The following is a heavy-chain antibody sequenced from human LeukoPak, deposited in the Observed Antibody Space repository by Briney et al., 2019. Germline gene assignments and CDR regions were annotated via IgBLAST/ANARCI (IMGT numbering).Heavy chain of an antibody. V-gene: IGHV3-23*01. CDR3: AKDGVDIVGATTYFDY. Sequence: GGSLRLSCAASGFTFSSYAMSWVRQAPGKGLEWVSAISGSGGSTYYADSVKGRFTISRDNSKNTLYLQMNSLRAEDTAVYYCAKDGVDIVGATTYFDYWGQGTLVTVSS. CDR2: ISGSGGST. D-gene: IGHD1-26*01. J-gene: IGHJ4*02. CDR1: GFTFSSYA.